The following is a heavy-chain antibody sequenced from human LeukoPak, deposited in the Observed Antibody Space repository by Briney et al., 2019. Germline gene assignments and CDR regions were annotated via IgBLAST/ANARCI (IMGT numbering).Heavy chain of an antibody. D-gene: IGHD3-22*01. V-gene: IGHV4-39*07. J-gene: IGHJ3*02. Sequence: KPSETLSLTCTVSGGSISCSSYYWGWIRQPPGKGLEWIGSIYYSGSTYYNPSLKSRVTISVDTSKNQFSLKLSSVTAADTAVYYCEAYYYDSSGSPGAFDIWGQGTMVTVSS. CDR1: GGSISCSSYY. CDR2: IYYSGST. CDR3: EAYYYDSSGSPGAFDI.